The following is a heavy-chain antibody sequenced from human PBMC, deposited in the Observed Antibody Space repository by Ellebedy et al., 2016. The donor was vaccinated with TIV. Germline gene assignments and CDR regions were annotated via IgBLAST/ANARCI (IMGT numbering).Heavy chain of an antibody. CDR3: ARLQVPRITVAALDY. CDR1: GYTFGSNW. D-gene: IGHD6-19*01. V-gene: IGHV5-51*01. Sequence: GESLKISCKVSGYTFGSNWIAWVRQTPAKGLEWLGMILPDEVDTTYSPSFQGRATISADKSISTASLHLSSLMASDSGIYFCARLQVPRITVAALDYWGPGTLVSVSS. J-gene: IGHJ4*02. CDR2: ILPDEVDT.